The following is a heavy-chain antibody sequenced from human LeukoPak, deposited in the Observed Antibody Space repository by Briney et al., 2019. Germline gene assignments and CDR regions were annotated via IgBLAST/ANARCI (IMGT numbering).Heavy chain of an antibody. D-gene: IGHD3-16*02. CDR1: GGSFSGYY. CDR3: ARLLRRYGPFDY. J-gene: IGHJ4*02. CDR2: IYYSGST. Sequence: SETLSLTCAVYGGSFSGYYWSWIRQPPGKGLEWIGSIYYSGSTYYNPSLKSRVTISVDTSKNQFSLKLSSVTAADTAVYYCARLLRRYGPFDYWGQGTLVTVSS. V-gene: IGHV4-34*01.